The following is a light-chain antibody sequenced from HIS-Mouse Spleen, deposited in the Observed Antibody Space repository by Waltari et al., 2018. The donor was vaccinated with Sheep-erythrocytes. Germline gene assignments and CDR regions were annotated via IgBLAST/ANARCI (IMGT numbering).Light chain of an antibody. Sequence: SYVLTQPPSVSVAPGQTARITCGGNNIGSKSVHWYQQKPGQAPVLVVYDDSDRPSGSPERFAGSNSGKPATLTISRVEAGDEADYYCQVWDSSSDHKVFGGGTKLTVL. CDR1: NIGSKS. CDR3: QVWDSSSDHKV. CDR2: DDS. J-gene: IGLJ3*02. V-gene: IGLV3-21*02.